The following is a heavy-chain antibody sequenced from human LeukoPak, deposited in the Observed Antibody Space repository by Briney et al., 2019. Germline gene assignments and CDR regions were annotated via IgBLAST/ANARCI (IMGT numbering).Heavy chain of an antibody. J-gene: IGHJ4*02. V-gene: IGHV3-7*01. D-gene: IGHD3-22*01. CDR2: IDPDGSHQ. CDR1: GFTFSSYW. CDR3: ARDPTPLDSSGYYYEPNHFDY. Sequence: PGGSLRLSCVASGFTFSSYWATWVRQAPGKGLEWVANIDPDGSHQYYVDSVKGRFTISKDNAKNSLYLQMNSLRAEDTAVYYCARDPTPLDSSGYYYEPNHFDYWGQGTLVTVSS.